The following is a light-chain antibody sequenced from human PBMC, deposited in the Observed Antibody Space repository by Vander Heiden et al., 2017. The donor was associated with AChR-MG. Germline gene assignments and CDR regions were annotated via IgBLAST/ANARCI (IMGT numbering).Light chain of an antibody. V-gene: IGLV1-40*01. CDR2: GDT. CDR3: QTYDSGLSAWV. J-gene: IGLJ3*02. CDR1: VGPLFD. Sequence: QSVLTQPPSVSGAPGQSVTISCTDVGPLFDVHWYRQFPGTAPTLLIYGDTKRPSGVPDRFSGSKSGTSASLAITGLQAEDEAEYYCQTYDSGLSAWVFGGGTRLTGL.